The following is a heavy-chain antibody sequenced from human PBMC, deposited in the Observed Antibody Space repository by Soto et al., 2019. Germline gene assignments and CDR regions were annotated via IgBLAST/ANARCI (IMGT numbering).Heavy chain of an antibody. Sequence: GGSLRLSCAASGFTFSSYGMHWFRQAPGKGLEWVAVISYDESTKYYADSVKGRFTISRDNSKNTLYLHMNGLRAGDTAVYYCAKDRGSRSYYNPDDYWGQGTLVTVSS. CDR3: AKDRGSRSYYNPDDY. J-gene: IGHJ4*02. V-gene: IGHV3-30*18. D-gene: IGHD3-10*01. CDR1: GFTFSSYG. CDR2: ISYDESTK.